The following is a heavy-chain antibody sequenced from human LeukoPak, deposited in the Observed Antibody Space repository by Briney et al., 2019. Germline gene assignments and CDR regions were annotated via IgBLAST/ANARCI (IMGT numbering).Heavy chain of an antibody. CDR2: ISSSGSTI. D-gene: IGHD3-3*01. Sequence: GGSLRLSCAASGFTFGDYYMSWIRQAPGEGLEWVSYISSSGSTIYYADSVKGRFTISRDNAKNSLYLQMTSLRAEDTAVYYCARDGTYDFWSGYYNWFDPWGQGTLVTVSS. V-gene: IGHV3-11*04. CDR3: ARDGTYDFWSGYYNWFDP. J-gene: IGHJ5*02. CDR1: GFTFGDYY.